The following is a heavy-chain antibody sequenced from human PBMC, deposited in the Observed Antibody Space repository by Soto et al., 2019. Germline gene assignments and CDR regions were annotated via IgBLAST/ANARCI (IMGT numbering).Heavy chain of an antibody. CDR2: ISGSGGST. D-gene: IGHD4-17*01. J-gene: IGHJ4*02. V-gene: IGHV3-23*01. CDR1: GFTFSSYA. CDR3: AKEDNYGDYEFDY. Sequence: GESLKISCAASGFTFSSYAMSWVRQAPGKGLEWVSAISGSGGSTYYADSVKGRFTISRDNSKNTLYLQMNSLRAEDTAVYYCAKEDNYGDYEFDYWGQGTRVTVSS.